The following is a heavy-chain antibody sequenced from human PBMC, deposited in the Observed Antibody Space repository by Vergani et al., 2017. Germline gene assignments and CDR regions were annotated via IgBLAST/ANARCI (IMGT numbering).Heavy chain of an antibody. CDR2: ISYDGSNK. D-gene: IGHD3-9*01. Sequence: QVQLVESGGGVVQPGRSLRLSCAAPGFTFSRYAMHWVRQAPGNGLEWVAVISYDGSNKYYADSVKGRFTISRDNSKKTLYVQMNSLRAEDTAVYYCARARLRYPRYYYYYYYMDVWGKGTTVTVSS. J-gene: IGHJ6*03. CDR1: GFTFSRYA. CDR3: ARARLRYPRYYYYYYYMDV. V-gene: IGHV3-30-3*01.